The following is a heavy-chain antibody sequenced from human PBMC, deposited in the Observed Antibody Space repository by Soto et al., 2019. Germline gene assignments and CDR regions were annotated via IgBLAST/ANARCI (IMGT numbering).Heavy chain of an antibody. J-gene: IGHJ3*02. CDR3: ARERGNDAFDI. CDR1: GNTFTVYY. CDR2: INPTSGVT. V-gene: IGHV1-46*01. Sequence: ASVKVSCKASGNTFTVYYMQWVRQAPGQGLEWMGMINPTSGVTTYAHQFQGRVTMTRDTSTSTLYMELSSLRSEDTAVYYCARERGNDAFDIWGQGTMVTVSS.